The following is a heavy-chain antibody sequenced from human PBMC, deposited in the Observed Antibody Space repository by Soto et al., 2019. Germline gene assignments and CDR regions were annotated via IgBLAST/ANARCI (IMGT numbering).Heavy chain of an antibody. CDR1: GFTFSSYS. D-gene: IGHD1-26*01. CDR3: ARDYVSPFSVGATNAQVAYFDY. J-gene: IGHJ4*02. V-gene: IGHV3-48*02. Sequence: EVQLVESGGGLVQPGGSLRLSCAASGFTFSSYSMNWVRQAPGKGLEWVSYISSSSSTIYYADSVKGRFTISRDNAKNSLYLQMNSLRDEDTAVYYCARDYVSPFSVGATNAQVAYFDYWGQGTLVTVSS. CDR2: ISSSSSTI.